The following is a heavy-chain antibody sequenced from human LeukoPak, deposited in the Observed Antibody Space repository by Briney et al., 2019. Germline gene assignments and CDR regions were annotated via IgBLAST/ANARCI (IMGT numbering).Heavy chain of an antibody. D-gene: IGHD2-2*01. Sequence: SEALSLTCTVSGGSISSSSYYWCWIRQPAGKGLEWIGRIYTSGSTNYNPSLKSRVTMSVDTSKNQFSLKLSSVTAADTAVYYCARVGYCSSTSCQGDWFDPWGQGTLVTVSS. CDR2: IYTSGST. J-gene: IGHJ5*02. CDR3: ARVGYCSSTSCQGDWFDP. V-gene: IGHV4-61*02. CDR1: GGSISSSSYY.